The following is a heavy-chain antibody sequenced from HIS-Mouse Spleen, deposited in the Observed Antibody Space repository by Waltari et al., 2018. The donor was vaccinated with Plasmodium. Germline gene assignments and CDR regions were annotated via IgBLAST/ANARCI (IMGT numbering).Heavy chain of an antibody. CDR2: IYYSGST. CDR1: VAPTGIYS. D-gene: IGHD3-16*01. J-gene: IGHJ3*02. Sequence: HLQDRAPDWLRPSGPRPPTCPSPVAPTGIYSWSWIRQPPGKGLEWIGYIYYSGSTNYNPSRKSRVTISVDTSKNQFSLKLSSVTAADTAVYYCARVGRRIWGAFDIWGQGTMVTVSS. CDR3: ARVGRRIWGAFDI. V-gene: IGHV4-59*01.